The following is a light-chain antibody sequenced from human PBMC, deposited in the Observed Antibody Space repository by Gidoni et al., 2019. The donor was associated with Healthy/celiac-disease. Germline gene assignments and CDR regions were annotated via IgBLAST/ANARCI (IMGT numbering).Light chain of an antibody. CDR3: QQYNSYSGT. V-gene: IGKV1-5*01. CDR1: QSISSW. CDR2: DAS. J-gene: IGKJ1*01. Sequence: DIQMTHSPSTLSASVGDRVTITCRASQSISSWLAWYQQKPGKAPKLLIYDASSLESGVPSRFSGSGSGTEFTLTSSSLQPDDFATYYCQQYNSYSGTFGQGTKVEIK.